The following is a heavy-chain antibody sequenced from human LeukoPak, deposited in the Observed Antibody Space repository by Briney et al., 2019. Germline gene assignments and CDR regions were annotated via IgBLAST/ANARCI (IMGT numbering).Heavy chain of an antibody. Sequence: GGSLRLSCAASGCTFSSYGMHWVRQAPGKGLEWVAVIWNDGSNKYYADSVKGRFTISRDNSKNTLYLQMNSLRAEDTAVYYCARQLGGSGSYWGQGTLVTVSS. CDR2: IWNDGSNK. D-gene: IGHD3-10*01. J-gene: IGHJ4*02. CDR1: GCTFSSYG. V-gene: IGHV3-33*01. CDR3: ARQLGGSGSY.